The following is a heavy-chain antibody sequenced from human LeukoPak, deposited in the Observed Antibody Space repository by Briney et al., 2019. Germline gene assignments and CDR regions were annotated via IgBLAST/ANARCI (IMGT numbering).Heavy chain of an antibody. D-gene: IGHD3-22*01. CDR1: GGSISSYY. CDR2: IYYSGST. CDR3: ARTVKSGYGTAFAY. V-gene: IGHV4-59*01. Sequence: PSETLSLTCTVSGGSISSYYWSWLRQPPGKGLEWIGYIYYSGSTNYNPSLKSRVTISVDASKNQFSLKLRSVNAEDTAVYYCARTVKSGYGTAFAYWGQGTLVTVSS. J-gene: IGHJ4*02.